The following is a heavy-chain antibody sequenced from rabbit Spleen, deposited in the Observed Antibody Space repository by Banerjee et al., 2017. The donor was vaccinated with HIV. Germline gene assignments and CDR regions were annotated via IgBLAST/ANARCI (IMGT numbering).Heavy chain of an antibody. J-gene: IGHJ6*01. CDR2: IDTGSSGFT. CDR3: ARDAGTSFSTYGMDL. V-gene: IGHV1S40*01. Sequence: QSLEESGGDLVKPEGTLTLTCKASGIDFSINYYMCWVRQAPGKGLEWIVCIDTGSSGFTYFASWAKGRFTISKTSSTTVTLQMTSLTAADTATYFCARDAGTSFSTYGMDLWGQGTLVTVS. D-gene: IGHD8-1*01. CDR1: GIDFSINYY.